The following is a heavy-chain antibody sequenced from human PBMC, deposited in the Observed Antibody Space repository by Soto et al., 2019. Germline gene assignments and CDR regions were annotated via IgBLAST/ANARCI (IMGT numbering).Heavy chain of an antibody. D-gene: IGHD2-8*02. V-gene: IGHV3-15*01. J-gene: IGHJ5*02. CDR3: TTDKDGPPDTEVVVSARDWFDP. CDR2: IKSKTDGGTT. Sequence: PGGSLRLSCAASGFTFSNAGMSWVGQAPGKGLEWVGRIKSKTDGGTTDYAAPVKVRFTISRDDSKNMMYLEMSSLKTEDTAVYYCTTDKDGPPDTEVVVSARDWFDPWGQGTLVTVSS. CDR1: GFTFSNAG.